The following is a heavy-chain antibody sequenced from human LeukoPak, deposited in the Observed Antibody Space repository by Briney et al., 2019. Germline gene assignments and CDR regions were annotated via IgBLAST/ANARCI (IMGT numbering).Heavy chain of an antibody. CDR3: ARAQQLPTGYYFDY. Sequence: GGSLRLSCAASGFTISGYYMSWIRQAPGKGLEWVSYISSSGSTIYYADSVKGRFTISRDNAKNSLYLQMNSLRAEDTAVYYCARAQQLPTGYYFDYWGQGTLVTVSS. V-gene: IGHV3-11*01. J-gene: IGHJ4*02. CDR1: GFTISGYY. D-gene: IGHD6-13*01. CDR2: ISSSGSTI.